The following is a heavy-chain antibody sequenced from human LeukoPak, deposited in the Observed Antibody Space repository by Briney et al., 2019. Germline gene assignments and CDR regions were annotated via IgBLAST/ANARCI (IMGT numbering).Heavy chain of an antibody. Sequence: SETLSLTCTVSGDYISSGNYFWSWIRQPAGGGLEWIARIYTSGTTNYNPSLRSRVTISLDTSKNHISLKLSSVTAADTAVYFCARTPMKSWFDPWGQGTLVTVSS. J-gene: IGHJ5*02. CDR3: ARTPMKSWFDP. CDR1: GDYISSGNYF. CDR2: IYTSGTT. V-gene: IGHV4-61*02. D-gene: IGHD3-22*01.